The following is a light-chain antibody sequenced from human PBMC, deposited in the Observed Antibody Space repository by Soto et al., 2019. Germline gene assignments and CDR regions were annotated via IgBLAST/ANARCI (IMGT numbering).Light chain of an antibody. CDR1: QNINKW. V-gene: IGKV1-5*03. CDR3: QQYNSYSYT. J-gene: IGKJ2*01. Sequence: DIQMTQSPSTLSASIGDRVTITCRASQNINKWLAWYQQKPGKAPKLLIYRASNLESGVPSRFSGSESGTDFTLTISSLQPDDSATYYCQQYNSYSYTFGQGTKLEIK. CDR2: RAS.